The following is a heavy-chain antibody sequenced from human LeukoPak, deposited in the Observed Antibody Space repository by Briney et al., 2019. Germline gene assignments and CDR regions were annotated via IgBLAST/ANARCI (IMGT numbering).Heavy chain of an antibody. D-gene: IGHD4-23*01. CDR3: AREVSRWPYYFDY. CDR1: GGSISSGDYY. J-gene: IGHJ4*02. CDR2: IYYSGST. V-gene: IGHV4-30-4*01. Sequence: SETLSLTCTVSGGSISSGDYYWSWTRQPPGTGLEWIGYIYYSGSTYYNPSLKSRVTISVDTSKNQFSLKLSSVTAADTAVYYCAREVSRWPYYFDYWGQGTLVTVSS.